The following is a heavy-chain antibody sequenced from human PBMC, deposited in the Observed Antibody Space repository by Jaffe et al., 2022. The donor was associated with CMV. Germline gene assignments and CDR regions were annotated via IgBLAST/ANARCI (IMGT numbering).Heavy chain of an antibody. CDR3: AKAGGYDFWSGELDY. CDR1: GFTFSSYG. CDR2: ISYDGSNK. V-gene: IGHV3-30*18. D-gene: IGHD3-3*01. Sequence: QVQLVESGGGVVQPGRSLRLSCAASGFTFSSYGMHWVRQAPGKGLEWVAVISYDGSNKYYADSVKGRFTISRDNSKNTLYLQMNSLRAEDTAVYYCAKAGGYDFWSGELDYWGQGTLVTVSS. J-gene: IGHJ4*02.